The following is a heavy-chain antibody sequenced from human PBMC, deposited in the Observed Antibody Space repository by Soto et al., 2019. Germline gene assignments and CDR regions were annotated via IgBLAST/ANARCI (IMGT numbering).Heavy chain of an antibody. CDR3: AGDTATALPDA. Sequence: QVQLVQSGAEVKKPGASVKVSCKASGYTFTSYAISWVRQAPGQGLEWMGWISAYNGNTKYAQKHQGRVTLTTDTTTSTAYMELMSLRPDDAAAYDCAGDTATALPDAWGQGTLVTVSS. D-gene: IGHD5-18*01. J-gene: IGHJ4*02. CDR1: GYTFTSYA. CDR2: ISAYNGNT. V-gene: IGHV1-18*01.